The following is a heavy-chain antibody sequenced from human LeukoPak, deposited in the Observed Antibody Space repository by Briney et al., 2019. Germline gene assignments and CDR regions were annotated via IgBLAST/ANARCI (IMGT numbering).Heavy chain of an antibody. V-gene: IGHV1-2*02. D-gene: IGHD6-13*01. Sequence: GASVKVSCKASGYTFTGYYMHWVRQAPGQGLEWMGWINPNSGGTNYAQKFQGRVTVTRDTSISTAYMELSRLRSDDTAVYYCARDLAAAGIGQLGFDPWGQGTLVTVSS. CDR2: INPNSGGT. CDR1: GYTFTGYY. CDR3: ARDLAAAGIGQLGFDP. J-gene: IGHJ5*02.